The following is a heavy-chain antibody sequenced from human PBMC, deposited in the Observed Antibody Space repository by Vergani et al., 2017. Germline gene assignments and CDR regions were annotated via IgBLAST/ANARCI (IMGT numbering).Heavy chain of an antibody. CDR1: GFTFSSYS. Sequence: EVQLVESGGGLVKPGGSLRLSCAASGFTFSSYSMNWVRQAPGKGLEWVSSISSSSSYIYYADSVKGRFTISRENAKNSLYLQMNSLRAEDTAVYYCARDKRTGCSSTSCYSFDPWGQGTLVTVSS. D-gene: IGHD2-2*01. CDR2: ISSSSSYI. J-gene: IGHJ5*02. V-gene: IGHV3-21*01. CDR3: ARDKRTGCSSTSCYSFDP.